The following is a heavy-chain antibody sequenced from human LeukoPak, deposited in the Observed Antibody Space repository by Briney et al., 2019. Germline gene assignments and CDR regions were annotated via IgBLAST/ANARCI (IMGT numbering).Heavy chain of an antibody. CDR1: GYTFTSYG. CDR2: ISAYNGNT. V-gene: IGHV1-18*01. D-gene: IGHD6-13*01. J-gene: IGHJ6*03. Sequence: GASVKVSCKASGYTFTSYGISWVRQAPGQGLGWMGWISAYNGNTNYAQKLQGRVTMTTDTSTSTAYMELRSLRSDDTAVYYCARGAVKRGSFHYYYYYYMDVWGKGTTVTVSS. CDR3: ARGAVKRGSFHYYYYYYMDV.